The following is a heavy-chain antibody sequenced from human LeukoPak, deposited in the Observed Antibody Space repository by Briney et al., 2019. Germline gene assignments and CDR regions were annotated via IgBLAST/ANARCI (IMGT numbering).Heavy chain of an antibody. CDR3: ARGYGNYYYYYYMDV. CDR2: INPNSGGT. J-gene: IGHJ6*03. CDR1: GYTFTGYY. D-gene: IGHD1-14*01. V-gene: IGHV1-2*02. Sequence: ASVKVSCKASGYTFTGYYMHWVRQAPGQGLEWMGWINPNSGGTNYAQKFQGRVTMTRDTSIGTAYMELSRLRSDDTAVYYCARGYGNYYYYYYMDVWGKGTTVTVSS.